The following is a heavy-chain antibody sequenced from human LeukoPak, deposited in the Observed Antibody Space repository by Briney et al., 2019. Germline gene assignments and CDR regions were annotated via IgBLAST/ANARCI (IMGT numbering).Heavy chain of an antibody. CDR1: GYSFTSYW. V-gene: IGHV5-51*01. Sequence: GESLKISCKGSGYSFTSYWIGWVRQMPGKGLEWMGIIYPGDSDTTYSPSFQGQVTISADKSISTAYLQWSSLKASDTAMYYCASTADYNDYYFDYWGQGTVVTVSS. D-gene: IGHD4-17*01. CDR2: IYPGDSDT. J-gene: IGHJ4*02. CDR3: ASTADYNDYYFDY.